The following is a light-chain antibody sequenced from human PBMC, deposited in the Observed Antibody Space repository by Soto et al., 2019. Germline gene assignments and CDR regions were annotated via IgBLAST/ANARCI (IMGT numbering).Light chain of an antibody. CDR1: QSISSY. Sequence: DIQMTQSPSSLSASVGDRVTITCRASQSISSYLNWYQQKPGKAPTLLIYAASSLQSGVPSRFSGSGSGTEFTLTISSLQPDDFATYYCQQYNSYITLGQGTRLEIK. J-gene: IGKJ5*01. CDR2: AAS. CDR3: QQYNSYIT. V-gene: IGKV1-39*01.